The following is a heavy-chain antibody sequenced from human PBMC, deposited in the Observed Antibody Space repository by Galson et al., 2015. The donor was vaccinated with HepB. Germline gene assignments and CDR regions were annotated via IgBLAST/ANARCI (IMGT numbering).Heavy chain of an antibody. CDR2: ISAYNGNT. D-gene: IGHD6-13*01. V-gene: IGHV1-18*01. CDR1: GYTFTGYG. Sequence: SVKVSCKASGYTFTGYGISWVRQAPGQGLEWMGWISAYNGNTNYAQKLQGRVTMTTDTSTSTAYMELRSLRSDDTAVYYCASTPTGWQQDAFDIWGQGTMVTVSS. J-gene: IGHJ3*02. CDR3: ASTPTGWQQDAFDI.